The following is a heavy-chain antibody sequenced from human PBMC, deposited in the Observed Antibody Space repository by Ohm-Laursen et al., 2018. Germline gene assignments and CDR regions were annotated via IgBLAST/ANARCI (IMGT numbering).Heavy chain of an antibody. CDR1: GFTFSSYW. CDR2: IKEDGSQK. Sequence: SLRLSCSASGFTFSSYWMYWVRQAPGKELEWVANIKEDGSQKNYVDSVKGRFTISRNNAKNTVILQMDSLRGEDTAVYYCARGGDGAVDYWGRGTLVTVSS. J-gene: IGHJ4*02. CDR3: ARGGDGAVDY. V-gene: IGHV3-7*01. D-gene: IGHD7-27*01.